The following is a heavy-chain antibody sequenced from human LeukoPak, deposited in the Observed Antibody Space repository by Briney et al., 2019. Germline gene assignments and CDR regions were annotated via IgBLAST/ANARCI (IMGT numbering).Heavy chain of an antibody. CDR2: INPNSGTT. Sequence: GASVKVSCKATGYIFTAYYMQGVGQAPGQGLEWMGWINPNSGTTNCEQKFQGRVTMTRDTSISTAYMELNRLRSDDTAIYYCASIAARRDLRPPVPWGQGTLVTAFS. D-gene: IGHD6-6*01. J-gene: IGHJ5*02. CDR3: ASIAARRDLRPPVP. V-gene: IGHV1-2*02. CDR1: GYIFTAYY.